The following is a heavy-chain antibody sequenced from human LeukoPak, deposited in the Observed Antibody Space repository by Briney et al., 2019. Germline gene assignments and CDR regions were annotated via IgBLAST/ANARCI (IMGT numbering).Heavy chain of an antibody. CDR3: ARDSYTYQLSY. CDR1: GFTFSSYS. J-gene: IGHJ4*02. V-gene: IGHV3-48*04. Sequence: GGSLRLSCAASGFTFSSYSMNWVRQAPGKGLEWVSYISSSSSTIYYTDSVKGRFTISRDNAKNSLYLQMNSLRAEDTAVYCCARDSYTYQLSYWGQGTLVTVSS. CDR2: ISSSSSTI. D-gene: IGHD2-2*01.